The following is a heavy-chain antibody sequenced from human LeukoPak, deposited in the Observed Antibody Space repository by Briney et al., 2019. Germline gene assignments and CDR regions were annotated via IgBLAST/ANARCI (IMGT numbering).Heavy chain of an antibody. D-gene: IGHD6-13*01. Sequence: SETLSLTCTVSGASISGFYWSWIRQPPGKGLEWIGSIYYSGSTNYNPSLKSRVTISADRFKNQLSLKLSSVTAADTAVYLCARDVLAAAGTYDYWGQGTLVTVSS. J-gene: IGHJ4*02. CDR1: GASISGFY. CDR3: ARDVLAAAGTYDY. V-gene: IGHV4-59*01. CDR2: IYYSGST.